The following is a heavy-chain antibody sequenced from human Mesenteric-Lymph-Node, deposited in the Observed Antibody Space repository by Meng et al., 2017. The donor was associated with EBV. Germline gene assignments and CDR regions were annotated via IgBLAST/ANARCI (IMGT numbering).Heavy chain of an antibody. J-gene: IGHJ4*02. CDR1: RGSVSRSSYS. CDR3: ARTYYYDRSGYAPFDY. V-gene: IGHV4-39*07. D-gene: IGHD3-22*01. CDR2: IYYSGNI. Sequence: QLLVQGSGPVLVKLPDTPALTRIVLRGSVSRSSYSWGMSRQPPGKGLEWIGSIYYSGNIYYNPSLKSRVTISVDTSKTQFSLKLSSVTAADTAVYYCARTYYYDRSGYAPFDYWGQGTLVTVSS.